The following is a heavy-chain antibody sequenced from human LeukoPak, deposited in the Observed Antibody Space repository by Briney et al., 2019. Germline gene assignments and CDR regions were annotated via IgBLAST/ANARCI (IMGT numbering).Heavy chain of an antibody. J-gene: IGHJ4*02. CDR3: ARGCSSTSCNGGFDY. Sequence: SVKVSCKASGGTFSGYAISWVRQAPGQGLEWMGGIIPIFGTANYAQKFQGRVTITADKSTSTAYMELSSLRSEDTAVYYCARGCSSTSCNGGFDYWGQGTLVTVSS. CDR1: GGTFSGYA. D-gene: IGHD2-2*01. V-gene: IGHV1-69*06. CDR2: IIPIFGTA.